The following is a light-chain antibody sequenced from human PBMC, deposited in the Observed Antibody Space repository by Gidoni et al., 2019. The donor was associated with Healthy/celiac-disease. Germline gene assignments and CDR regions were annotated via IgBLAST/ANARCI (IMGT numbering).Light chain of an antibody. CDR3: QSYDSSLSGTYV. CDR1: SSNIGAGYD. J-gene: IGLJ1*01. CDR2: GNS. V-gene: IGLV1-40*01. Sequence: QSVLTQPPSVSEAPGQRVTISCTGSSSNIGAGYDVYWYQQLPGTAPKLLIYGNSNRPSGVPDRFSGSKAGTSASLAITGLQAEDEADYYCQSYDSSLSGTYVFGTGTKVTV.